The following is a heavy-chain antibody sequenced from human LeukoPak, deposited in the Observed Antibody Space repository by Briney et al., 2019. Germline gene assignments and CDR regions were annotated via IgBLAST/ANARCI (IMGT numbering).Heavy chain of an antibody. Sequence: SATLSLTCAVYGGSFSGYYWSWIRQPPGKGLEWIGEINHSGSTNYNPSLKSRVTISVDTSKNQFSLKLSSVTAADTAVYYCARQRSSGLRVEDYWGQGTLVTVSS. CDR3: ARQRSSGLRVEDY. CDR2: INHSGST. J-gene: IGHJ4*02. D-gene: IGHD6-19*01. CDR1: GGSFSGYY. V-gene: IGHV4-34*01.